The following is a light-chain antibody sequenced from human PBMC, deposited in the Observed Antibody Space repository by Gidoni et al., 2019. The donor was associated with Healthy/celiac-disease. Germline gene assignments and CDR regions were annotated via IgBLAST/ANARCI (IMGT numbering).Light chain of an antibody. V-gene: IGKV4-1*01. J-gene: IGKJ1*01. CDR2: WAS. CDR1: QSVLYSSNNKNY. CDR3: QQYYSTPRT. Sequence: QSVLYSSNNKNYLAWYQQKPGQHPKLLIYWASTRESGVPDRFSGSGSGTDFTLTISSLQAEDVAVYYCQQYYSTPRTFGQGTKVEIK.